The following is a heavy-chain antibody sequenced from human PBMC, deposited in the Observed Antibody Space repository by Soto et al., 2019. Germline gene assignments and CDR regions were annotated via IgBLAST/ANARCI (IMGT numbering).Heavy chain of an antibody. V-gene: IGHV3-23*01. J-gene: IGHJ3*02. Sequence: HPGGSLRLSCAASGFTFSSYAMSWVRQAPGKGLEWVSAISGSGGSTYYADSVKGRFTISRDNSKNTLYLQMNSLRAEDTAVYYCAKDYYYDILTGYISPEAFDIWGQGTVVTVSS. CDR3: AKDYYYDILTGYISPEAFDI. CDR2: ISGSGGST. CDR1: GFTFSSYA. D-gene: IGHD3-9*01.